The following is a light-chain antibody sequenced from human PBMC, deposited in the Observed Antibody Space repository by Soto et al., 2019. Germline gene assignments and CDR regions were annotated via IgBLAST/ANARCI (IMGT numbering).Light chain of an antibody. V-gene: IGKV3-15*01. CDR2: DAS. CDR3: QQYYKWPLT. CDR1: QSIINC. J-gene: IGKJ4*01. Sequence: DIQMTQSPSTLSVSPGDRATLSCWASQSIINCLAWYQQKPGKAPRLLIYDASTWDSGIPARLSGSGSGTEFTLTISSLESQDFAVYYCQQYYKWPLTFGGGTKVDI.